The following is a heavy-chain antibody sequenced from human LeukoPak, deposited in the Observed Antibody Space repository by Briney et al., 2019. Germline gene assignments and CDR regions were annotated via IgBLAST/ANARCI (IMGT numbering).Heavy chain of an antibody. V-gene: IGHV3-7*01. CDR3: AKDIYGGNWPNDY. J-gene: IGHJ4*02. Sequence: PGGSLRLSCAASGFTFDTYWMSWVRQAPGKGLEWVANIKQDGSEKDYVDSVKGRFTISRDNAKNSLYLQMNSLRAEDTAIYYCAKDIYGGNWPNDYWGQGTLVTVSS. D-gene: IGHD4-23*01. CDR1: GFTFDTYW. CDR2: IKQDGSEK.